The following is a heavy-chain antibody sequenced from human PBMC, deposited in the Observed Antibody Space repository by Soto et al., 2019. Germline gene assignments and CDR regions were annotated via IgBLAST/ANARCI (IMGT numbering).Heavy chain of an antibody. Sequence: SVKGSCRASGGTFSSYAISWVRQAPGQGLEWMGGIIPIFGTANYAQKFQGRVTITADESTSTAYMELSSLRSEDTAVYYCARVEDGSNYEDYWGQGNLVTVSS. CDR1: GGTFSSYA. CDR2: IIPIFGTA. D-gene: IGHD5-12*01. J-gene: IGHJ4*02. CDR3: ARVEDGSNYEDY. V-gene: IGHV1-69*13.